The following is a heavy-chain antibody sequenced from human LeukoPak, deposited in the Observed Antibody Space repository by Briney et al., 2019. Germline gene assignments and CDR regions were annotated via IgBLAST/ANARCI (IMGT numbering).Heavy chain of an antibody. V-gene: IGHV1-2*02. CDR3: ARDLGHCSSTSCYSGILGY. CDR2: INPNSGGT. Sequence: ASVKVSCKASGYTFAGYYMHWVRQAPGQGLEWMGWINPNSGGTNYAQKFQGRVTMTRDTSISTAYMELSRLRSDDTAVYYCARDLGHCSSTSCYSGILGYWGQGTLVTVSS. J-gene: IGHJ4*02. D-gene: IGHD2-2*01. CDR1: GYTFAGYY.